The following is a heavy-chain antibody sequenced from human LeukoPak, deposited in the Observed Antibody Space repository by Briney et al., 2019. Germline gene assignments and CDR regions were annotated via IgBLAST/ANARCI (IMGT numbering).Heavy chain of an antibody. CDR1: GGSISSGGYY. CDR2: IYHSGST. V-gene: IGHV4-30-2*01. CDR3: ARDGGYYYDSGGDWDY. D-gene: IGHD3-22*01. J-gene: IGHJ4*02. Sequence: PSQTLSLTCTVSGGSISSGGYYWRWIRQPPGKGLEWIGYIYHSGSTYYNPSLKSRVTISVDRSKNQFSLKLSSVTAADTAVYYCARDGGYYYDSGGDWDYWGQGTLVTVSS.